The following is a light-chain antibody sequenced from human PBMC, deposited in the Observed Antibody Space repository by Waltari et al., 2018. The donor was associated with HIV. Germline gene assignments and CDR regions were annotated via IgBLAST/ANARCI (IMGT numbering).Light chain of an antibody. J-gene: IGLJ2*01. CDR3: AAWDDSLGDGF. CDR2: NRH. CDR1: TSNIQHNY. Sequence: QSVLTQPPSASGTPGQSVTISCSGSTSNIQHNYASWYQQVPRAAPKLLTYNRHQRPAGVPDRFSGSKSGSSASLAISGLRSEDEAHYYCAAWDDSLGDGFFGGGTKLTVL. V-gene: IGLV1-47*02.